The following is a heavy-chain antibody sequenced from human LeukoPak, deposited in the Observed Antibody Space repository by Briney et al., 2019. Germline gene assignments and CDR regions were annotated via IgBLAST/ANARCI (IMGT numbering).Heavy chain of an antibody. J-gene: IGHJ4*02. D-gene: IGHD2-2*01. CDR3: AKDVGYCGSASCYFSY. V-gene: IGHV3-23*01. CDR1: RFTFSSNA. Sequence: GGSLRLSCAASRFTFSSNAMSWVRQAPGKGLEWVSTVSGSGGATYYAESVKGRFTISRDNSKNTLYLQMNSLRAEDTAVYYCAKDVGYCGSASCYFSYWGQGTLVTVSS. CDR2: VSGSGGAT.